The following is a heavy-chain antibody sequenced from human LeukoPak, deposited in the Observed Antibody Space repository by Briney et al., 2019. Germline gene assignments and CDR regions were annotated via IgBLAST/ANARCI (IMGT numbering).Heavy chain of an antibody. V-gene: IGHV3-7*01. CDR2: IKHDGSEK. Sequence: PGGPLRLSCAASGFTFKNFYMTWVRQAPGKGLEWVANIKHDGSEKYYADSVKGRFTISRDNAKDSLYLQMNSLRAEDTAVYYCARDFGYCSGGTCYTVLDYWGQGTLVTVSS. CDR3: ARDFGYCSGGTCYTVLDY. J-gene: IGHJ4*02. D-gene: IGHD2-15*01. CDR1: GFTFKNFY.